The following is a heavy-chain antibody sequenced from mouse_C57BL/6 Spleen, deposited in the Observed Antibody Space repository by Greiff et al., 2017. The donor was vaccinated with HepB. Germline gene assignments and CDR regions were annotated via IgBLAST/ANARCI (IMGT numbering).Heavy chain of an antibody. Sequence: EVQLQQSGPELVKPGASVKIPCKASGYTFTDYNMDWVKQSHGKSLEWIGDINPNNGGTIYNQKFKGKATLTVDKSSSTAYMELRSLTSEDTAVYYCARRIYGNYSPWFAYWGQGTLVTVSA. CDR2: INPNNGGT. V-gene: IGHV1-18*01. CDR3: ARRIYGNYSPWFAY. J-gene: IGHJ3*01. CDR1: GYTFTDYN. D-gene: IGHD2-1*01.